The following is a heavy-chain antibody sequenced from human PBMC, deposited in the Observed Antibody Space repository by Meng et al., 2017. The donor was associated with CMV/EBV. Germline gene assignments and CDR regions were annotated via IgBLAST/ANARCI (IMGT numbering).Heavy chain of an antibody. D-gene: IGHD4-17*01. J-gene: IGHJ4*02. CDR3: ITEDYGLVD. V-gene: IGHV3-15*07. CDR1: GFSFSSPW. CDR2: IKNKVRGATT. Sequence: LSCSGSGFSFSSPWMNWVRQAPGKGLEWVGRIKNKVRGATTDYAAPVKGRFTISRDDSKNMLYLQMDSLKTEDTAVYYCITEDYGLVDWGQGTLVTVSS.